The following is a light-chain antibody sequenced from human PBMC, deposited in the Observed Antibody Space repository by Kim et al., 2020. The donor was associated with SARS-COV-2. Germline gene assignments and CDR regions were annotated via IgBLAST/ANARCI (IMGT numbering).Light chain of an antibody. CDR3: VLYMDNGMV. J-gene: IGLJ3*02. V-gene: IGLV8-61*01. Sequence: PGGTVNLPCGLRSGSGSNAYYPSWYQQTPGQAPRTLIYNTNTRSSGVSDRFSGSILGNKAALTITGAQADDESDYFCVLYMDNGMVFGGGTQLTVL. CDR2: NTN. CDR1: SGSGSNAYY.